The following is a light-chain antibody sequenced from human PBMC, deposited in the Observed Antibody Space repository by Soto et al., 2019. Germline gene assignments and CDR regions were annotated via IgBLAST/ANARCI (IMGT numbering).Light chain of an antibody. CDR3: QQYNSYS. CDR2: HAS. CDR1: QSIGDS. Sequence: DIQMTQSPSTLSASAGDRVPITCRASQSIGDSLAWYQQKPGKAXQLLIYHASSLQSGVPSRFSGSGSGTEFTLTISSLQPDDLATYYCQQYNSYSFGQGTKVDIK. J-gene: IGKJ1*01. V-gene: IGKV1-5*01.